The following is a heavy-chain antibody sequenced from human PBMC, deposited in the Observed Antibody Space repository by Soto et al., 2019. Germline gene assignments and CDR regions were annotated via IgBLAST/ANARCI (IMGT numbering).Heavy chain of an antibody. CDR2: ISGSGGST. V-gene: IGHV3-23*01. Sequence: EVQLLESGGGLVQPGGSLRLSCAASGFTFSSYAMTWVRQAPGKGLEWVSAISGSGGSTYYADSVKGRFTISRDNSKNTLYLQRNSLRAEDTAVYYCAKDGYSGYDPHDFDYWGQGTLVTVSS. J-gene: IGHJ4*02. CDR1: GFTFSSYA. D-gene: IGHD5-12*01. CDR3: AKDGYSGYDPHDFDY.